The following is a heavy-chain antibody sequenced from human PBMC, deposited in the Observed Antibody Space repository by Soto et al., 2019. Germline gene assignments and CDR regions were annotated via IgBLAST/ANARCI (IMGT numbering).Heavy chain of an antibody. V-gene: IGHV3-23*01. Sequence: TGGSLRLSCAASGFTFSNYDTSWVRQAPGKGLEWVSGISDSGTSTYYADSVKGRFTISRDNSKNTLYLQMNSLRAEDTAVYYCARAEVDMPTSWGQGSLVTVSS. D-gene: IGHD2-15*01. CDR1: GFTFSNYD. J-gene: IGHJ5*02. CDR3: ARAEVDMPTS. CDR2: ISDSGTST.